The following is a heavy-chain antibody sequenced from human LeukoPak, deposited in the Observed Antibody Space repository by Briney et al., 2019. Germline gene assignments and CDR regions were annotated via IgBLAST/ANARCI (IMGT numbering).Heavy chain of an antibody. CDR2: IYYSGST. Sequence: SETLSLTCTVSGGSISSGDYYWSWIRQPPGKGLEWIGYIYYSGSTYYNPSLKSRVTISVDTSKNQFSLKLSSVTAADTAVYYCARLTLYDFWSGYAYWYFDLWGRGTLVTVSS. CDR3: ARLTLYDFWSGYAYWYFDL. D-gene: IGHD3-3*01. CDR1: GGSISSGDYY. V-gene: IGHV4-30-4*01. J-gene: IGHJ2*01.